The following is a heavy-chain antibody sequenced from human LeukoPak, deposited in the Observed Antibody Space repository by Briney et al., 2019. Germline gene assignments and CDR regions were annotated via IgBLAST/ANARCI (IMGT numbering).Heavy chain of an antibody. J-gene: IGHJ4*02. V-gene: IGHV4-34*01. CDR2: INHSGST. CDR1: GGSFSGYY. D-gene: IGHD6-19*01. CDR3: AREDGSSGTSGAFDY. Sequence: SETLSLTCAVYGGSFSGYYWSWIRQPPGKGLEWIGEINHSGSTNYNPSLKSRVTISVDTSKNQFSLKLSSVTAADTAVYYCAREDGSSGTSGAFDYWGQGTLVTVSS.